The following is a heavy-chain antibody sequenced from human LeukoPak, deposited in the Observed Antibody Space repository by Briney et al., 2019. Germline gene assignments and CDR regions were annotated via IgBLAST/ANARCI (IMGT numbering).Heavy chain of an antibody. D-gene: IGHD6-19*01. Sequence: GASVKVSCKASGGTFSSYAISWVRQAPGQGLEWMGRIIPILGIANYAQKFQGRVTITADKSTSTAYMELSSLRSDDTAVFYCARVRAGWKFDLQYYFDYWGQGTLVTVSS. V-gene: IGHV1-69*04. CDR3: ARVRAGWKFDLQYYFDY. CDR2: IIPILGIA. CDR1: GGTFSSYA. J-gene: IGHJ4*02.